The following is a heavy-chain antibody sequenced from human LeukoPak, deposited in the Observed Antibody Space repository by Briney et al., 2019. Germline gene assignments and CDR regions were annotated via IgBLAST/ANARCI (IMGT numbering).Heavy chain of an antibody. V-gene: IGHV3-9*01. CDR1: GFTFDDYA. Sequence: PLRLSCAASGFTFDDYAMHWVRQAPGKGLEWVSGISWGSGSIGSVDSVKGLFTISRDNAKNSLYLQMNSLRAEDTALYYCASTGTSVCWYFDVWGRGTMVTVSS. D-gene: IGHD2-8*02. CDR3: ASTGTSVCWYFDV. J-gene: IGHJ2*01. CDR2: ISWGSGSI.